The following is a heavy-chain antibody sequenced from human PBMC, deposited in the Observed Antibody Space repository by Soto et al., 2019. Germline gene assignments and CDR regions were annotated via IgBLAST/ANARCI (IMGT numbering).Heavy chain of an antibody. CDR2: IYYSGST. CDR3: ARVTPQYYFDY. Sequence: SETLSLTCTVSGGSISSYYWSWIRQPPGKGLEWIGYIYYSGSTNYNPSLKSRVTISLDTSKNQFSLKLSSVTAADAAVYYCARVTPQYYFDYWGQGTLVTVSS. J-gene: IGHJ4*02. V-gene: IGHV4-59*12. CDR1: GGSISSYY.